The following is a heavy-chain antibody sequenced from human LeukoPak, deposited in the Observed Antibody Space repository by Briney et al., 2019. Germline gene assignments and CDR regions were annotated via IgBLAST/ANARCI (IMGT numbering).Heavy chain of an antibody. D-gene: IGHD1-26*01. CDR2: IYYSGST. V-gene: IGHV4-39*07. Sequence: PSETLSLTCTVSGGSISSSSYYWGWIRQPPGKGLEWIGSIYYSGSTYYNPSLKSRVTISVDTSKNQFSLKLSSVTAADTAVYYCARGGYSGGYIRENYFDYWGQGTLVTVSS. J-gene: IGHJ4*02. CDR1: GGSISSSSYY. CDR3: ARGGYSGGYIRENYFDY.